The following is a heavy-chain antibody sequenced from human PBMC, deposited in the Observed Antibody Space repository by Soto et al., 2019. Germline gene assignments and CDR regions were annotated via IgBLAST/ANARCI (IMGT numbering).Heavy chain of an antibody. Sequence: TSETLSLTCTVSGGSISSYYWSWIRQPPGKGLEWIGYIYYSGSTNYNPSLKSRVTISVDTSKNQFSLKLSSVTAADTAVYYCARVGYYDSSGYYGSWFDPWGQGTLVTVSS. J-gene: IGHJ5*02. V-gene: IGHV4-59*01. D-gene: IGHD3-22*01. CDR1: GGSISSYY. CDR2: IYYSGST. CDR3: ARVGYYDSSGYYGSWFDP.